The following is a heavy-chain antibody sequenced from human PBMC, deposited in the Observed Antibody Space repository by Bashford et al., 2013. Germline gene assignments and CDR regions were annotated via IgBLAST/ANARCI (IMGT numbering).Heavy chain of an antibody. J-gene: IGHJ4*02. V-gene: IGHV3-74*03. CDR1: GFTLSHYW. D-gene: IGHD6-19*01. CDR2: INRDGTYM. CDR3: AKDLYTVPGALDS. Sequence: GGSLRLSCEASGFTLSHYWIHWVRQAPGKGLIWVSRINRDGTYMTYADSMKGRFTISRDSSKNTLYLQMNSLRVEDTAVYYCAKDLYTVPGALDSWGLGTLVTVSS.